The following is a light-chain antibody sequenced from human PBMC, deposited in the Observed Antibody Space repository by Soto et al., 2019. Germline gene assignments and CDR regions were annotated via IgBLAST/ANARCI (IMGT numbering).Light chain of an antibody. Sequence: QSALTQPPSASGSPGQSVTISCTGTSXDIGTYDYVSWYQHLPDKAPKLIIYEVSKRPSGVPDRFSGSKSGNTASLTVSGLQAEDEGDYYCCSYGGGNNFYVFGTGTKVTVL. J-gene: IGLJ1*01. CDR3: CSYGGGNNFYV. CDR1: SXDIGTYDY. CDR2: EVS. V-gene: IGLV2-8*01.